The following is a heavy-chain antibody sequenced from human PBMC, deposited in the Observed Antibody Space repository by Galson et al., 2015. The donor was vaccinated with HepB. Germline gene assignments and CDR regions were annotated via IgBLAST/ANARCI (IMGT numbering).Heavy chain of an antibody. Sequence: SVKVSCKASGYTFTSYAMHWVRQAPGQRLEWMGWINAGNGNTKYSQKFQGRVTITRDTSASTAYMELSSLRSEDTAVYYCARGGALRYFDWLPPYYYYMDVWGKGTTVTVSS. J-gene: IGHJ6*03. V-gene: IGHV1-3*01. D-gene: IGHD3-9*01. CDR1: GYTFTSYA. CDR2: INAGNGNT. CDR3: ARGGALRYFDWLPPYYYYMDV.